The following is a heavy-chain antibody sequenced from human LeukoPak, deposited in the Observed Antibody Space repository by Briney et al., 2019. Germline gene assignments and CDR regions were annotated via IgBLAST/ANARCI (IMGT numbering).Heavy chain of an antibody. CDR3: ARGPRVEYSSSSGDFQH. V-gene: IGHV3-7*03. CDR2: IKQDGSEK. D-gene: IGHD6-6*01. J-gene: IGHJ1*01. CDR1: GFTFSSYW. Sequence: EAGGSLRLSCAASGFTFSSYWMSWVRQAPGKGLEWVANIKQDGSEKYYVDSVKGRFTISRDNAKNSLYLQMNSLRAEDTAVYYCARGPRVEYSSSSGDFQHWGQGTLVTVSS.